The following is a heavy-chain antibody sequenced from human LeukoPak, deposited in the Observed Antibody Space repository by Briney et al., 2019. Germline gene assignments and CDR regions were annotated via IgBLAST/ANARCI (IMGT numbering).Heavy chain of an antibody. J-gene: IGHJ6*02. CDR3: TRLATTGSHNWNYVYYGLDV. V-gene: IGHV5-51*01. CDR1: GYSFTSYW. D-gene: IGHD1-20*01. CDR2: IYPGDSDT. Sequence: GESLKISCKGSGYSFTSYWMGWVRQMPGKGLEWMGIIYPGDSDTRYSPSFQGQVTISADKSISTAYLQWSSLKASDTAMYYCTRLATTGSHNWNYVYYGLDVWGQGTTVTVSS.